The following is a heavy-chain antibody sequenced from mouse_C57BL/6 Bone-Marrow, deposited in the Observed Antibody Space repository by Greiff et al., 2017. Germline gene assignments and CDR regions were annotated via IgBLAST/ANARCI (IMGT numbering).Heavy chain of an antibody. CDR2: INPSTGGT. CDR3: APGVTTPCYFDY. V-gene: IGHV1-42*01. CDR1: GYSFTGYY. D-gene: IGHD2-12*01. J-gene: IGHJ2*01. Sequence: EVQLQQSGPELVKPGASVKISCKASGYSFTGYYMNWVKQRPEKGLEWIGDINPSTGGTTYNQKFKAKATLTVDKSSSTAYMELKGLTSEDSAVYYGAPGVTTPCYFDYWGQGTTLTVSS.